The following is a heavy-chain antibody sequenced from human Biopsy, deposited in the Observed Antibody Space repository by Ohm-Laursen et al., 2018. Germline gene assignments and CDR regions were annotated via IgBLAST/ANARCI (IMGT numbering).Heavy chain of an antibody. V-gene: IGHV1-69*01. CDR2: IIPMFGTA. Sequence: GPSLKVSCKASGGTFINYAISCVRQAPGQGLEWMGGIIPMFGTANYAQMFQGRVTISADESTSTSYMELSSLTTEDTAIYYCARGPHSGSHSCFDYWGRGTLVTVSS. J-gene: IGHJ4*02. CDR3: ARGPHSGSHSCFDY. CDR1: GGTFINYA. D-gene: IGHD1-26*01.